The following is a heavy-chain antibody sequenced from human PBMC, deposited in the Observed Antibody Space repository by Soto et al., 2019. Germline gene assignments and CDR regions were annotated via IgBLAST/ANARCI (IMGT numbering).Heavy chain of an antibody. V-gene: IGHV4-39*01. D-gene: IGHD2-15*01. CDR1: GGSISSSSYY. J-gene: IGHJ4*02. CDR2: IYYSGST. Sequence: LSLTCTVSGGSISSSSYYWGWIRQPPGKGLEWIGSIYYSGSTYYNPSLKSRVTISVDTSKNQFSLKLSSVTAADTAVYYCASRGCSGGSCYLFDYWGQGTLVTVSS. CDR3: ASRGCSGGSCYLFDY.